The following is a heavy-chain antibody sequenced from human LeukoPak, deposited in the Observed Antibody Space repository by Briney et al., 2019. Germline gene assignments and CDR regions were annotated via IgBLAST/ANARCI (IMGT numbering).Heavy chain of an antibody. D-gene: IGHD3-16*01. V-gene: IGHV3-7*01. CDR1: GFTFNGYW. J-gene: IGHJ3*02. CDR2: IMKDGGDK. CDR3: ARVRYGPGKAFDI. Sequence: GGSLRLSCAASGFTFNGYWMTWVRQAPGKGLEWVANIMKDGGDKYYVDSVKGRFTISRDNAKNTLYLQMNSLRAEDTAVYYCARVRYGPGKAFDIWGQGTMVPVSS.